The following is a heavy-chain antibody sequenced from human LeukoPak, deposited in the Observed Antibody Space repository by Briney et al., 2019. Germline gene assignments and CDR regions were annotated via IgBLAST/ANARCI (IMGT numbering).Heavy chain of an antibody. D-gene: IGHD6-19*01. Sequence: GGSLRLSCAASGFTVSSNYMSWVRQAPGKGLEWVSVIYNGGITYYADSVKGRFTIYRDNSKNTLYLQMNSLRAEDTAVYYCARDLTLAVAGTYYYYGMDVWGQGTTVSVSS. CDR2: IYNGGIT. J-gene: IGHJ6*02. CDR1: GFTVSSNY. V-gene: IGHV3-66*01. CDR3: ARDLTLAVAGTYYYYGMDV.